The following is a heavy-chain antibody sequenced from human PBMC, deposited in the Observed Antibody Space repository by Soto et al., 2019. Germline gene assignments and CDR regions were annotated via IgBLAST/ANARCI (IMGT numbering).Heavy chain of an antibody. CDR2: IYTGGAT. V-gene: IGHV3-53*01. J-gene: IGHJ4*02. Sequence: EVQLVESGGGLIQPGGSLRLSCAASGFTVSSNYMTWVRQAPGKGLEWVSVIYTGGATYYADSVKGRFTISRDNSKNTLYLQGTNLGAEDTAVYSCAREHDTGGYILGYWGQGTLVTVSS. CDR1: GFTVSSNY. CDR3: AREHDTGGYILGY. D-gene: IGHD3-22*01.